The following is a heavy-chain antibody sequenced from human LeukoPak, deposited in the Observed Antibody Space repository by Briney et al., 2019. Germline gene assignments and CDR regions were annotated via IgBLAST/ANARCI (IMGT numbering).Heavy chain of an antibody. D-gene: IGHD3-10*01. Sequence: GSLRLSCAASGFTFSNYAMTWVRQAPGKGLEWVSTMSSTDGTTFYADSVKGRFTISRDNSKNILYLQMNNLRAEDTAVYHCAKRGVRGSYYFDHWGQGTLVTVSS. CDR1: GFTFSNYA. CDR2: MSSTDGTT. J-gene: IGHJ4*02. V-gene: IGHV3-23*01. CDR3: AKRGVRGSYYFDH.